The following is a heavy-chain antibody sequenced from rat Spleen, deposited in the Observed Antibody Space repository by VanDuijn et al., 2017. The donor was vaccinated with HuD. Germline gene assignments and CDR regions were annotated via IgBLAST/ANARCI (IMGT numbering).Heavy chain of an antibody. D-gene: IGHD1-7*01. V-gene: IGHV5S10*01. CDR1: GFTFSDYN. CDR3: ARGHTMGMDYFDY. J-gene: IGHJ2*01. CDR2: IIYDGSRT. Sequence: EVQLVESGGGLVQPGRSLKLSCAASGFTFSDYNMAWVRQAPKKGLEWVATIIYDGSRTYYRDSVKGRFTISRDNAKSTLYLQMDSLRSEDTATYYCARGHTMGMDYFDYWSQGVMVTVSS.